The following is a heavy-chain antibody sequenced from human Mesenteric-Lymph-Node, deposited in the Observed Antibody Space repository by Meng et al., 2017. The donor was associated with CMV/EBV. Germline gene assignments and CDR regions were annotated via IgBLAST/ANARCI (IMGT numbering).Heavy chain of an antibody. D-gene: IGHD1-26*01. CDR1: GFAFSNSW. J-gene: IGHJ4*02. V-gene: IGHV3-7*01. Sequence: GESLKISCAASGFAFSNSWMTWVRQAPGKGPEWVANIKGDGSQEYYVDSVKGRFTISRDNAKNSLYLQLNSLRPEDTAVYYCTKGWELLAYWGQGTLGTVSS. CDR2: IKGDGSQE. CDR3: TKGWELLAY.